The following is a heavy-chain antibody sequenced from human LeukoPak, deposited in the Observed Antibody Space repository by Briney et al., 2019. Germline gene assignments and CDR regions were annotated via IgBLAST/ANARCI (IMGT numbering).Heavy chain of an antibody. J-gene: IGHJ4*02. V-gene: IGHV4-39*01. D-gene: IGHD5-18*01. Sequence: SETLSLTCTVSGGSMSSSNYYWGWIRQPPGKGLEWIGSMYYSGNTYYNPSLKSRVTLSVDTSKNQFSVKLSSVTAADTAVYYCARHGGYTMYYFDYWGQGALVTVSS. CDR3: ARHGGYTMYYFDY. CDR2: MYYSGNT. CDR1: GGSMSSSNYY.